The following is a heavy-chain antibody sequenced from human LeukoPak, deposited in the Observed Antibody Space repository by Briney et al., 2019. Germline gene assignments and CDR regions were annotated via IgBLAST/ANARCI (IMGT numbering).Heavy chain of an antibody. CDR2: IRYDGSNK. Sequence: GGSLRLSCAASGFTFSSYGMHWVRQAPGKGLEWVAFIRYDGSNKYYADSVKGRFTISRDNSKNTLYLQMNSLRAEDTAVYYCAKDRPDQWELKAAGYFDYWGQGTLVTVSS. CDR1: GFTFSSYG. J-gene: IGHJ4*02. CDR3: AKDRPDQWELKAAGYFDY. D-gene: IGHD1-26*01. V-gene: IGHV3-30*02.